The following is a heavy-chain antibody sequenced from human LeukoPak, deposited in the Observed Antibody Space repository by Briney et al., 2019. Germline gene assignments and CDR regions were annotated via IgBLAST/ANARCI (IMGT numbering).Heavy chain of an antibody. V-gene: IGHV3-23*01. CDR3: AKEEWGFGEFPLFMDV. D-gene: IGHD3-10*01. Sequence: PGGSLRLSCAVSGFTLRSYGMSWVRQAPGKGPEWVSTISGSGGSTYYADSVKGRFTISRDKSKNTLYLQMNSLRAEDTAVYYCAKEEWGFGEFPLFMDVWGKGTTVTVSS. CDR1: GFTLRSYG. J-gene: IGHJ6*03. CDR2: ISGSGGST.